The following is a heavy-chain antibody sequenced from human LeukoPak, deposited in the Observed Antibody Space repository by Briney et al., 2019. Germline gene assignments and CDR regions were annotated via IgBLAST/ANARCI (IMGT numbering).Heavy chain of an antibody. D-gene: IGHD5-12*01. CDR2: IYPGDGDT. CDR1: GCIFTSYW. V-gene: IGHV5-51*01. J-gene: IGHJ5*02. CDR3: ARVATPSFAPNNCFDP. Sequence: GEALQISCKGAGCIFTSYWIGWVRQLPGKGREWRGIIYPGDGDTRYSPSFQGQVTISADQSISTPYLQWSSLKASDTAMYYCARVATPSFAPNNCFDPWGQGPLVTVSS.